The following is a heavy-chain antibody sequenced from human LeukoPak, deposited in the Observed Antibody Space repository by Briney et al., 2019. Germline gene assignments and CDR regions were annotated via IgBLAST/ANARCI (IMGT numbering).Heavy chain of an antibody. Sequence: PGGSLRLSCAASGFTFSSYAMSWVRQAPGKGLEWVTVISYDGSISYYTDSVKGRFTFSRDNSKNTLYLQMNSLRAEDTAVYYCVRTVATVGVSKPLDYWGQGALVIVSS. CDR1: GFTFSSYA. D-gene: IGHD4-23*01. J-gene: IGHJ4*02. V-gene: IGHV3-30*04. CDR3: VRTVATVGVSKPLDY. CDR2: ISYDGSIS.